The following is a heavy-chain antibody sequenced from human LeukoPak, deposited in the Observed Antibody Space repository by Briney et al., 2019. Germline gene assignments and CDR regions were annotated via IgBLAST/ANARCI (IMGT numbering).Heavy chain of an antibody. CDR1: GFRLNTYL. J-gene: IGHJ4*02. CDR3: ATYSYGRYDY. V-gene: IGHV3-7*01. D-gene: IGHD5-18*01. Sequence: GGSLRLSCVASGFRLNTYLMSWVRQAPREGLEWVANINQDGTEKYYVDSVKGRFIISRDYGKNSLYLQMNSLRAEDTAVYYCATYSYGRYDYWGQGTLVTVSS. CDR2: INQDGTEK.